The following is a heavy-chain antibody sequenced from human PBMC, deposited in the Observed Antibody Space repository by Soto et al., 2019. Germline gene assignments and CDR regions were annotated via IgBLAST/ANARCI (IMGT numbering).Heavy chain of an antibody. V-gene: IGHV4-39*01. CDR3: AADTVTLYYYYYGMDV. J-gene: IGHJ6*02. CDR1: GGSISSRSYY. D-gene: IGHD4-17*01. Sequence: PSETLSLTCTVSGGSISSRSYYWGWIRQPPGKGLEWIGSMYYSGSTYYNPSLKSRVTISVDTSKNQFYLKLSSVTAADTVLYYCAADTVTLYYYYYGMDVWGQGTTVTVSS. CDR2: MYYSGST.